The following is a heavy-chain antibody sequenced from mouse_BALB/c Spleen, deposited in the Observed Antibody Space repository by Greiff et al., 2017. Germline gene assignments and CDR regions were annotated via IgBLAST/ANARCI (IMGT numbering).Heavy chain of an antibody. D-gene: IGHD6-1*01. CDR2: IDPANGNT. J-gene: IGHJ3*01. Sequence: VQLKESGAELVKPGASVKLSCTASGFNIKDTYMHWVKQRPEQGLEWIGRIDPANGNTKYDPKFQGKATITADTSSNTAYLQLSSLTSEDTAVYYCASSDPWFAYWGQGTLVTVSA. V-gene: IGHV14-3*02. CDR3: ASSDPWFAY. CDR1: GFNIKDTY.